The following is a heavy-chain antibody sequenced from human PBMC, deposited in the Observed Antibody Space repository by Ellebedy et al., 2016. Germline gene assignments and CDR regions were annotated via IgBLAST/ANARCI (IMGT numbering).Heavy chain of an antibody. CDR3: ARVPQLGGSTDWFNP. J-gene: IGHJ5*02. V-gene: IGHV1-3*01. CDR2: INAGNGNT. D-gene: IGHD2-2*01. CDR1: RYTFTSYA. Sequence: ASVKVSXKASRYTFTSYAMHWVRQAPGQRLEWMGWINAGNGNTKYSQKFQGRVTITRDTSASTAYMELSSLRSEDTAVYYCARVPQLGGSTDWFNPWGQGTLVTVSS.